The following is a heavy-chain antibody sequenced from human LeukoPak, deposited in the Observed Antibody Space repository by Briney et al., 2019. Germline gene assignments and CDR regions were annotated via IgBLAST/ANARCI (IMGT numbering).Heavy chain of an antibody. D-gene: IGHD4-17*01. CDR2: IIPIFGTA. Sequence: SVKVSCKASGGTFSSYAISWVRQAPGQGLEWMGGIIPIFGTANYAQKFQGRVTITTDESTSTAYMELSSLRSEDTAVYYCARGRSGDYYPFDYWGQGTLVAVSS. V-gene: IGHV1-69*05. CDR1: GGTFSSYA. CDR3: ARGRSGDYYPFDY. J-gene: IGHJ4*02.